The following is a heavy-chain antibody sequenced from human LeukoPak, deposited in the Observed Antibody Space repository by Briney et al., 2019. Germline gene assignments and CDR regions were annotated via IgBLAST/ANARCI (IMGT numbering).Heavy chain of an antibody. CDR2: ISSSSSTI. CDR1: GFTFSSYS. D-gene: IGHD3-9*01. Sequence: GGSLRLSCAASGFTFSSYSMNWVRQAPGKGLEWVSYISSSSSTIYYADSVKGRFTISRDNAKNSLYLQMNSLRAEDTAVYYCARDSPLDRSYYDILTGYSASYYFDYWGQGTLVTVSS. V-gene: IGHV3-48*01. J-gene: IGHJ4*02. CDR3: ARDSPLDRSYYDILTGYSASYYFDY.